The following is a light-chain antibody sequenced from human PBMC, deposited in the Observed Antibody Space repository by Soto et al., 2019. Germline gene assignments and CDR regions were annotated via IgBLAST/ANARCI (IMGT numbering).Light chain of an antibody. CDR2: KVS. CDR3: MQGSHWSRT. CDR1: QSLVYSDGNTY. Sequence: DVVMTQSPLSLPVTLGQPASISCRSSQSLVYSDGNTYLNWFQQRPGQSPRRLIYKVSNRDPGVRDRFSGSGSGTDFTLKISRVEADDVGVYYCMQGSHWSRTFGQGTKVDLK. J-gene: IGKJ1*01. V-gene: IGKV2-30*01.